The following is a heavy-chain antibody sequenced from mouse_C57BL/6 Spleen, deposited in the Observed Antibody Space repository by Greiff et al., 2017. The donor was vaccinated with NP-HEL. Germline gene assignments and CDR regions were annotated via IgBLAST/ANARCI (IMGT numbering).Heavy chain of an antibody. D-gene: IGHD2-5*01. CDR2: IYPGDGDT. CDR1: GYAFSSSW. Sequence: QVQLQQSGPELVKPGASVKISCKASGYAFSSSWMNWVKQRPGKGLEWIGRIYPGDGDTNYNGKFKGKATLTADKSSSTAYMQLSSLTSEDSAVYFCAREEGYSNSEYFDYWGQGTTLTVSS. J-gene: IGHJ2*01. CDR3: AREEGYSNSEYFDY. V-gene: IGHV1-82*01.